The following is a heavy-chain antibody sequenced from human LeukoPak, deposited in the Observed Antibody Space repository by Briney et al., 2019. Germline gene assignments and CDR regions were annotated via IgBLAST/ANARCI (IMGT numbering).Heavy chain of an antibody. V-gene: IGHV3-53*01. CDR2: IYSDGRI. J-gene: IGHJ4*02. CDR3: ARESGYSYGLAGFFDY. CDR1: GFTVSSNY. D-gene: IGHD5-18*01. Sequence: PGGSLRLSCAASGFTVSSNYMSWVRQAPGKGLEWVSVIYSDGRIHYADSVKGRFTISRDDSKNTLYLQMNSLRAEGTAVYYCARESGYSYGLAGFFDYWGQGTLVTVSS.